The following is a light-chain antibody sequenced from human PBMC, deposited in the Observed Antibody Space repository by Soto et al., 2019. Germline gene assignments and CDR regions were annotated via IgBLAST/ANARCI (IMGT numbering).Light chain of an antibody. V-gene: IGKV3-15*01. CDR3: QQYNNWLWT. CDR2: GAS. CDR1: QSVSSS. Sequence: EIVLTQSPATLSVSPGERATLSCRSSQSVSSSFAWHQQKPGQAPRLLIYGASTRATGIPARFSGSGSGTEFTLTLSSLQSEDFAVYYCQQYNNWLWTFGQGTKVEIK. J-gene: IGKJ1*01.